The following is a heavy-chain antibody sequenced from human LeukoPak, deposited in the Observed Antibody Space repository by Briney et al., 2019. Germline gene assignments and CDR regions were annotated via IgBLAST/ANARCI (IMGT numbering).Heavy chain of an antibody. CDR2: IKHDGSEK. J-gene: IGHJ4*02. D-gene: IGHD3-9*01. CDR3: AKARERYFDGLDY. Sequence: GGSLRLSCAASGFIFTNYFMSWVRQAPGKGLEWVASIKHDGSEKYYVDSVRGRFTISRDNTMNSLYLQMNSLRAEDTAVYYCAKARERYFDGLDYWGQGTLVTVSS. V-gene: IGHV3-7*03. CDR1: GFIFTNYF.